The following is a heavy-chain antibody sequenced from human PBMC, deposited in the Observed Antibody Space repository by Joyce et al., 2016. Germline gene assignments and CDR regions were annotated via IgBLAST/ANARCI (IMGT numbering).Heavy chain of an antibody. Sequence: QITLEESGPTLVKPTQTLTLTCTFSGFSLTTAGVGVGWIRQSPAKGLEWLTPIYWNDDGRYNPSLKSRLTITKDTSKNQVLLTMTDMDPVDTGTYYCAHRNIAVAGTFDYWGQGALVIVSS. J-gene: IGHJ4*02. CDR2: IYWNDDG. CDR3: AHRNIAVAGTFDY. CDR1: GFSLTTAGVG. D-gene: IGHD6-19*01. V-gene: IGHV2-5*01.